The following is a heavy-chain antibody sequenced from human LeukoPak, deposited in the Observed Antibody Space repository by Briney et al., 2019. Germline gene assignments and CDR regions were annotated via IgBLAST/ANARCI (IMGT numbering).Heavy chain of an antibody. CDR3: ARDRRSGRATKYFDY. CDR1: GGSISSSNW. J-gene: IGHJ4*02. D-gene: IGHD2-15*01. V-gene: IGHV4-4*02. Sequence: SETLSLTCAVSGGSISSSNWWSWVRQPPGKGLEWIGEIYHSGSTNYNPSLKSQVTISVDKSKNQFSLKLSSVTAADTAVYYCARDRRSGRATKYFDYWGQGTLVTVSS. CDR2: IYHSGST.